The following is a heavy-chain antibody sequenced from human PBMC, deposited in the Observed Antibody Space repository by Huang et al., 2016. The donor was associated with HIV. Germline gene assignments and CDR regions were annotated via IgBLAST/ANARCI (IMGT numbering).Heavy chain of an antibody. Sequence: QLQLQESGPGLVKPSGTLSLTCTVSGGSISSNIYYWGWIRQPPGKGLEWIGSIFSSGSTYYNSSLKSRVTISADTSRNQFSLKVTSVTAADAAVYYCASAFYYDTTGGFDYWGQGTLVTVSS. V-gene: IGHV4-39*01. J-gene: IGHJ4*02. CDR1: GGSISSNIYY. CDR2: IFSSGST. D-gene: IGHD3-22*01. CDR3: ASAFYYDTTGGFDY.